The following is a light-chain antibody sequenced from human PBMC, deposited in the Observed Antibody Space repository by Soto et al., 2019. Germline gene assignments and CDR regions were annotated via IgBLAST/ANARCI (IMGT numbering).Light chain of an antibody. V-gene: IGLV1-40*01. CDR3: QSYDSSLSGFYV. Sequence: QAVVTQPPSVSGAPGQRVTISCTGSSSNIGAGYDVHWYQQLPGTAPKLLIYGNTNRPSGVPDRFSGSKSGTSASLAITGLQAEDEADYSCQSYDSSLSGFYVFGAGTKVTVL. J-gene: IGLJ1*01. CDR2: GNT. CDR1: SSNIGAGYD.